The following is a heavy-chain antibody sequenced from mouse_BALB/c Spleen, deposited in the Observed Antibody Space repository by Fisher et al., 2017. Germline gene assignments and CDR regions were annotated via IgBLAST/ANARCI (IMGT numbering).Heavy chain of an antibody. Sequence: RFTISRDNAKNTLYLQMSSLKSEDTAMYYCARHSPLGQGAMDYWGQGTSVTVSS. CDR3: ARHSPLGQGAMDY. J-gene: IGHJ4*01. D-gene: IGHD4-1*01. V-gene: IGHV5-6*01.